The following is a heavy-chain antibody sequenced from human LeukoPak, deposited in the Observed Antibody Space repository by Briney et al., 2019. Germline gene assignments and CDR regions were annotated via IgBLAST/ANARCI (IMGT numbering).Heavy chain of an antibody. Sequence: PGGSLRLSCAASGFTFDDYGMSWVRQAPGKGLEWVSGINWNGGSTGYADSVKGRFTISRDNAKDSLYLQMNSLKTEDTAVYYCTTDQDIVVVPAAIRYYYYYMDVWGKGTTVTVSS. CDR1: GFTFDDYG. J-gene: IGHJ6*03. V-gene: IGHV3-20*04. CDR3: TTDQDIVVVPAAIRYYYYYMDV. CDR2: INWNGGST. D-gene: IGHD2-2*02.